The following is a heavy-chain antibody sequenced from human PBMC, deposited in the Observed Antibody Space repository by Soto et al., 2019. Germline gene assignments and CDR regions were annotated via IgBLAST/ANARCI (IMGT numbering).Heavy chain of an antibody. D-gene: IGHD3-10*01. CDR3: AKDLRPGLVVPTKSGFDP. CDR2: TSIGGNT. J-gene: IGHJ5*02. Sequence: GGSLRLSCEASEFPFNTYAMTWFRQLPGMGLEWVSTTSIGGNTDFAESVRGRFSVSRDNSKNTLYLQMTNLRAEDAAIYFCAKDLRPGLVVPTKSGFDPWGQGTRVTVSS. V-gene: IGHV3-23*01. CDR1: EFPFNTYA.